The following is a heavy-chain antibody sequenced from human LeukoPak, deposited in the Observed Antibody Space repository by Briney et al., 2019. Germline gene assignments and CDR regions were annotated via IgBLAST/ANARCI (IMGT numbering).Heavy chain of an antibody. CDR1: GFTFSSYA. J-gene: IGHJ4*02. CDR3: AKGEGPLGYCEITSCYQGFDY. Sequence: PGGSLRLSCVASGFTFSSYAMSWVRQAPGKGLEWVSGISGSGGNTYYADSVKGRFTISRDNSKNTLYLQMNRLRAEDTAVYYCAKGEGPLGYCEITSCYQGFDYWGQGTLVTVSS. V-gene: IGHV3-23*01. D-gene: IGHD2-2*01. CDR2: ISGSGGNT.